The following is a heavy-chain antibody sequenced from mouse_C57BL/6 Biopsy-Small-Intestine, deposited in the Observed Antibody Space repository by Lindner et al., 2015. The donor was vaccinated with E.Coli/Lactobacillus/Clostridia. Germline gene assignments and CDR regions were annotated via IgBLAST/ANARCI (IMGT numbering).Heavy chain of an antibody. Sequence: VQLQESGGGLVKPGGSLKLSCAASGFTFSSYAMSWVRQTPEKRLEWVATISDGGSYTYYPDNVKGRFTISRDNAKNNLYLQMSHLKSEDTAMYYCARRGTWFAYWGQGTSVTVSS. CDR2: ISDGGSYT. J-gene: IGHJ4*01. CDR3: ARRGTWFAY. CDR1: GFTFSSYA. D-gene: IGHD2-2*01. V-gene: IGHV5-4*01.